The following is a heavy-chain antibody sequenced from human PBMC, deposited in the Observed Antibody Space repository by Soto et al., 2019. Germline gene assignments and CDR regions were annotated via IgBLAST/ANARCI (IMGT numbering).Heavy chain of an antibody. D-gene: IGHD3-22*01. CDR1: GGSISSGAYS. Sequence: PSETLSLTCAVSGGSISSGAYSWSWIRQPPGKGLEWIGFISHSGIADYNPSLKSRVTISVDVSKNQFSLRLSSVTAADTAMSYCARWMRSSGYFRSFDIWGQGTMVTVSS. V-gene: IGHV4-30-2*01. J-gene: IGHJ3*02. CDR2: ISHSGIA. CDR3: ARWMRSSGYFRSFDI.